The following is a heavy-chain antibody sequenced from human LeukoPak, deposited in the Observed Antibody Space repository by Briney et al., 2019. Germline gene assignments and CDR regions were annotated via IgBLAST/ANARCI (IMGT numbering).Heavy chain of an antibody. V-gene: IGHV1-2*02. D-gene: IGHD1-26*01. CDR3: ARVYSGSYYGAFDI. CDR1: GYTFTGYY. Sequence: ASVKVSCKASGYTFTGYYMHWVRQAPGQGLEWMGWINPNSGGTKYAQKFQGRVTMTRDTSISTADMELSRLTSDDTAVYYCARVYSGSYYGAFDIWGQGTMVTVSS. CDR2: INPNSGGT. J-gene: IGHJ3*02.